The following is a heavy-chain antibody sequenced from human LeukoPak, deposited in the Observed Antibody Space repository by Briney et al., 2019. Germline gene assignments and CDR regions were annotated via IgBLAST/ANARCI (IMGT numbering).Heavy chain of an antibody. Sequence: PGGSLRLSCAPSVFTFSSYAMHWVPQAPGKGLEYVSPISSNGGSTYYTNSVKGRYTLSRDNYKYTLYLQMRRLRAGDMAMYYCAREQRGVMITFGGVFDYWGQGTLVTVSS. D-gene: IGHD3-16*01. J-gene: IGHJ4*02. CDR3: AREQRGVMITFGGVFDY. CDR2: ISSNGGST. CDR1: VFTFSSYA. V-gene: IGHV3-64*01.